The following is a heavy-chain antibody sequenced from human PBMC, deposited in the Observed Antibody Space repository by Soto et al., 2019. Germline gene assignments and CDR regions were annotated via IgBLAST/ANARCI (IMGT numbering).Heavy chain of an antibody. CDR2: IFYTGNT. J-gene: IGHJ4*02. D-gene: IGHD3-3*01. CDR1: GGSISSSGYY. V-gene: IGHV4-39*01. CDR3: ARHSFYDFWSGYDDY. Sequence: SETLSLTCTVSGGSISSSGYYWGCIRQPPGKGLEWIGSIFYTGNTYYNPSLKSRVTISVDTSKNQFSLKLSSVTAADTAVYYCARHSFYDFWSGYDDYWGQGTLVTVSS.